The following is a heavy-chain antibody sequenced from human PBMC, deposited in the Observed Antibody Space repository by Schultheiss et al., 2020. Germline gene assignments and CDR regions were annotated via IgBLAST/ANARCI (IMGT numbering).Heavy chain of an antibody. CDR3: ARSFGWFAENPPSDY. D-gene: IGHD3-10*01. V-gene: IGHV3-30*01. CDR2: ISSDASNK. J-gene: IGHJ4*02. Sequence: GESLKISCAASGFIFSAYTMHWVRQAPGKGLEWVSTISSDASNKYYADSVKGRFTISRDNSKNTLYLQMNSLKTEDTAVYYCARSFGWFAENPPSDYWGQGTLVTVYS. CDR1: GFIFSAYT.